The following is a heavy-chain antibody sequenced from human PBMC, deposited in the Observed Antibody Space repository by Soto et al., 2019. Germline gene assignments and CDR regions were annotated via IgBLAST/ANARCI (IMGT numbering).Heavy chain of an antibody. CDR3: ARVRFDCSGGSCYSFDY. CDR1: GGTFSSYA. V-gene: IGHV1-69*01. J-gene: IGHJ4*02. Sequence: QVQLVQSRAEVKKPGSSVKVSCKASGGTFSSYAISWVRQAPGQGLEWMGGIIPIFGTANYAQKFQGRVTITADESTSTAYMELSSLRSEDTAVYYCARVRFDCSGGSCYSFDYWGQGTLVTVSS. D-gene: IGHD2-15*01. CDR2: IIPIFGTA.